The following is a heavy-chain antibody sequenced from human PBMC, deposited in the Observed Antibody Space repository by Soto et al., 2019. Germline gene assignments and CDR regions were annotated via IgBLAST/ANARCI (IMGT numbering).Heavy chain of an antibody. CDR3: ARGIKAQGDAPDKYFFDS. J-gene: IGHJ4*02. CDR2: INHSGRN. Sequence: SETLSLTCDVYGGSFSGYYWSWIRQSPGKGLEWIGEINHSGRNNENPSLKSRVTVSVDTSKNQFSLKVRSVTAADTAVYYSARGIKAQGDAPDKYFFDSWGQGSLVTVSS. CDR1: GGSFSGYY. D-gene: IGHD3-10*01. V-gene: IGHV4-34*01.